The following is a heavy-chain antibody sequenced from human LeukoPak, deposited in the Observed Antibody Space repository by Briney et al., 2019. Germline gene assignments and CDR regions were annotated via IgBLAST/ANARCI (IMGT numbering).Heavy chain of an antibody. Sequence: PGGPLRLSCAASGFTFSNYWMSWVRQAPGKGLGWVASIKQDGSEKYSVDSVKGRFTISRDNAKNSLYLQMNSLRAEDTAVYYCARDYKEVVTAIPGAFDIWGQGTMVTVSS. J-gene: IGHJ3*02. V-gene: IGHV3-7*01. CDR1: GFTFSNYW. CDR3: ARDYKEVVTAIPGAFDI. CDR2: IKQDGSEK. D-gene: IGHD2-21*02.